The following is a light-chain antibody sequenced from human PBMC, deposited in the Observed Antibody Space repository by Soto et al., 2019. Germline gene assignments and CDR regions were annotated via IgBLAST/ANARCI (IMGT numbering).Light chain of an antibody. V-gene: IGLV2-8*01. CDR2: EVA. CDR1: SSDVGGYDL. CDR3: SSFAGNNNL. Sequence: QSALTQPPSASGSPGQSVTISCTGTSSDVGGYDLVSWYQQHPGKAPKLILYEVAKRPSGVPARFSGSKSGNTASLTVSGLQADDESDYYCSSFAGNNNLFGGGIKVTVL. J-gene: IGLJ2*01.